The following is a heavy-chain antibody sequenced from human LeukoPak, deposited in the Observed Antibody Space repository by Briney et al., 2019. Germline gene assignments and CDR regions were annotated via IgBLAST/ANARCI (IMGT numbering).Heavy chain of an antibody. V-gene: IGHV3-30*04. CDR3: ARPSPPGDGYNPPDH. J-gene: IGHJ4*02. CDR1: GFNFDNFA. Sequence: GKSLTLSCVVSGFNFDNFAMHWVRQPLGKGLEWVAVISHDGRTKYYADSMKGRITISRDNSKNTLFLQMNNLRSEDTAVYFCARPSPPGDGYNPPDHWGQGTLFTVSS. D-gene: IGHD5-24*01. CDR2: ISHDGRTK.